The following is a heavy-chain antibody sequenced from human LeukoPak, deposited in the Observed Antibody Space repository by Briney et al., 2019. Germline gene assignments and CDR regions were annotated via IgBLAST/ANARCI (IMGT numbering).Heavy chain of an antibody. CDR1: GYTFTGYY. J-gene: IGHJ3*02. D-gene: IGHD6-6*01. Sequence: ASVKVSCKASGYTFTGYYMHWVRQAPGQGLEWMGWINPNSGGTNYAQKSQGRVTMTRDTSISTAYMELSRLRSDDTAVYYCASAVNPYSSSSGPHAFDIWGQGTMVTVSS. CDR2: INPNSGGT. CDR3: ASAVNPYSSSSGPHAFDI. V-gene: IGHV1-2*02.